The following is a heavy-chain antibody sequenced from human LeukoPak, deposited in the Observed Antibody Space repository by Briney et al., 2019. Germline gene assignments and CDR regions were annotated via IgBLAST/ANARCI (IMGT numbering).Heavy chain of an antibody. CDR1: GYSFTDYW. CDR2: ISYDGSNK. V-gene: IGHV3-33*05. Sequence: GESLKISCKGSGYSFTDYWIGWVRQAPGKGLEWVAVISYDGSNKYYADSVKGRFTISRDNSKNTLYLQMNSLRADDTAVYYCARDEIWGQGTMVTVSS. J-gene: IGHJ3*02. CDR3: ARDEI.